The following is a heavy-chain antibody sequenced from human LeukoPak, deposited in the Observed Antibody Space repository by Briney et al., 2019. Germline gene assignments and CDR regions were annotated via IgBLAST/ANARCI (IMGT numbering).Heavy chain of an antibody. CDR1: GFTFSNSW. CDR3: AREVRGAVLYYFDY. V-gene: IGHV3-7*05. J-gene: IGHJ4*02. D-gene: IGHD3-10*01. Sequence: GGSLRLSCGASGFTFSNSWMSWVRQAPGKGLEWVANINQDGSEKYYVDSVEGRFTISRDNSKNTLYLQMNSLRAEDTAVYYCAREVRGAVLYYFDYWGQGTLVTVSS. CDR2: INQDGSEK.